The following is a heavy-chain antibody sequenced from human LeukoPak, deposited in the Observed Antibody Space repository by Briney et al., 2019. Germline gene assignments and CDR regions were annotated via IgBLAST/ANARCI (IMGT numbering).Heavy chain of an antibody. CDR3: AKDHWWTYYSLFDF. J-gene: IGHJ4*02. CDR2: ISGSGGDT. CDR1: GFTFSSYA. V-gene: IGHV3-23*01. Sequence: PGGPLRLSCAVSGFTFSSYAMNWIRQAPGRGLEWVSAISGSGGDTYYADSVKGRFTISRDNSKDTLYLQMNSLRAEDTAVYYCAKDHWWTYYSLFDFWGQGTLVNVSS. D-gene: IGHD4-11*01.